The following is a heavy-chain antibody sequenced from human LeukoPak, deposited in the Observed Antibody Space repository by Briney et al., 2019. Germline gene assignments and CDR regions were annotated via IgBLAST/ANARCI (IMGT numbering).Heavy chain of an antibody. CDR2: IGGSGSYT. CDR3: ARDWYDY. J-gene: IGHJ4*02. D-gene: IGHD6-13*01. CDR1: GFTFSTYA. Sequence: GGSLRLSCAASGFTFSTYAMIWVRQAPGKGLEWVSVIGGSGSYTYYADSVKGRFTISRDNSKDTLYLQMNSLRAEDTAVYYCARDWYDYWGQGTLVTGSS. V-gene: IGHV3-23*01.